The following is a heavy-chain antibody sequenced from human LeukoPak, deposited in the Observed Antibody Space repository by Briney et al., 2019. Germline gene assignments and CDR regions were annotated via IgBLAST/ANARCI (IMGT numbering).Heavy chain of an antibody. Sequence: GGSLRLSCAASGFTFSNYWIHWVRQAPGKGLVWVSRIESDGSSTTYADSVKGRFTISRDNAKNTVYLQMNSLRSDDTAVYYCARLGGFNPFDSWGQGILVTVSS. CDR3: ARLGGFNPFDS. CDR2: IESDGSST. D-gene: IGHD5-24*01. V-gene: IGHV3-74*01. CDR1: GFTFSNYW. J-gene: IGHJ4*02.